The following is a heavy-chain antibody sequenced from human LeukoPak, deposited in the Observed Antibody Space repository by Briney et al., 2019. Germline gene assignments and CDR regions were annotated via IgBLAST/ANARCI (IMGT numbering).Heavy chain of an antibody. D-gene: IGHD1-26*01. J-gene: IGHJ6*03. V-gene: IGHV4-34*01. CDR2: SNDSGGT. Sequence: IPSETLSLTCAVYGGTFSGYYWSWIRQPPGKRLEWVGESNDSGGTNYNPSLKSRVTISADKSKNQVSLKLTSVTAADTAVYYCARLSVIVGAALEYYYYYMDVWGQGTTVTVSS. CDR3: ARLSVIVGAALEYYYYYMDV. CDR1: GGTFSGYY.